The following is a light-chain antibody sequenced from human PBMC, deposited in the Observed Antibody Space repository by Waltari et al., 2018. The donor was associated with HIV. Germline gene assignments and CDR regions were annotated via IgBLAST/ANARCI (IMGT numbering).Light chain of an antibody. CDR1: QSVLSSSNNKNF. CDR3: QQYSIIPWT. J-gene: IGKJ1*01. V-gene: IGKV4-1*01. Sequence: DIVMTQSQDSLVVSLGERATIHCKSSQSVLSSSNNKNFLAWYQHKPGQPPKELIYWASTRESGVPDRFSGSGSGTDFTLTINSLQAEDVAVYYCQQYSIIPWTFGQGTKVEIK. CDR2: WAS.